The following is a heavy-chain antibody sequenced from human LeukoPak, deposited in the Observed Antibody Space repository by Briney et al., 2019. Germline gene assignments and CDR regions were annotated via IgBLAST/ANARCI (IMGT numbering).Heavy chain of an antibody. D-gene: IGHD2-15*01. V-gene: IGHV4-59*08. CDR1: GGSISSYY. CDR3: ARHYCSGGSCYFDY. CDR2: IYYRGST. Sequence: SETLSLTCTVSGGSISSYYWSWIRQPPGKGLEWIGYIYYRGSTNYNPSLKSRVTISVDTSKNQFSLKLSSVTAADTAVYYCARHYCSGGSCYFDYWGQGTLVTVSS. J-gene: IGHJ4*02.